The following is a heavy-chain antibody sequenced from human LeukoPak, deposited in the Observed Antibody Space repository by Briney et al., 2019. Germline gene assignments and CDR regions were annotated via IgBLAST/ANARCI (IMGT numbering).Heavy chain of an antibody. CDR3: ARDVEAILSCFLSENWFGP. CDR2: IIPIFGTA. CDR1: GGTFSSYA. J-gene: IGHJ5*02. V-gene: IGHV1-69*13. D-gene: IGHD2-21*01. Sequence: GASVKVSCKASGGTFSSYAISWVRQAPGQGLEWMGGIIPIFGTANYAQKFQGRATITADESTSTAYMELSSLRSEDTAVYYCARDVEAILSCFLSENWFGPWGQGTLVTVSS.